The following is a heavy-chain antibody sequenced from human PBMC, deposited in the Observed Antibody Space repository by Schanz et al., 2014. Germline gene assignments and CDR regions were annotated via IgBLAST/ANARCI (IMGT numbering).Heavy chain of an antibody. CDR1: GFTFSDYY. CDR2: ISNSGYTI. V-gene: IGHV3-11*01. CDR3: ARSLLRHFVLFDY. Sequence: QVQLVESGGGLVKPGGSLRLSCAASGFTFSDYYMNWIRQAPGKGLEWVSYISNSGYTIYYADSVKGRFTISRDNAKNSLYLQMNSLRAADTAVYYCARSLLRHFVLFDYWGQGTLVTVSS. D-gene: IGHD3-9*01. J-gene: IGHJ4*02.